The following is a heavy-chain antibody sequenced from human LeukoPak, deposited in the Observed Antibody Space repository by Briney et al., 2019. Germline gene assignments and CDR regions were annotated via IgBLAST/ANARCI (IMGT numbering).Heavy chain of an antibody. Sequence: ASVKVSCKASGYTFTSYDINWVRQATGQGLEWMGWMDPNSGNTGYAQKFQGRVAMTRNTSISTAYMELSSLRSEDTAVYYCARVYYYDSSGYYPFDYWGQGTLVTVSS. J-gene: IGHJ4*02. CDR2: MDPNSGNT. V-gene: IGHV1-8*01. CDR3: ARVYYYDSSGYYPFDY. D-gene: IGHD3-22*01. CDR1: GYTFTSYD.